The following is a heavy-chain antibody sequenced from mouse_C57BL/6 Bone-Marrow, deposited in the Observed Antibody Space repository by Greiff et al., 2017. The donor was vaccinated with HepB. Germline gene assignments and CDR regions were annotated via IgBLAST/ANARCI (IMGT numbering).Heavy chain of an antibody. D-gene: IGHD1-1*01. J-gene: IGHJ4*01. CDR2: IDPENGDT. CDR3: TTEGYYYGSSYAMDY. V-gene: IGHV14-4*01. CDR1: GFNIKDDY. Sequence: EVKLVESGAELVRPGASVKLSCTASGFNIKDDYMHWVKQRPEQGLEWIGWIDPENGDTEYASKFQGKATITADTSSNTAYLQLSSLTSEDTAVYYCTTEGYYYGSSYAMDYWGQGTSVTVSS.